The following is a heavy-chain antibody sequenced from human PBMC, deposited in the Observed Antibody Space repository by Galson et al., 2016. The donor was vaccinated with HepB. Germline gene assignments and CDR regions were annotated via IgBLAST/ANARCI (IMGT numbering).Heavy chain of an antibody. D-gene: IGHD3-3*01. CDR2: ISSNSGGGAI. CDR3: ARGVGFYT. CDR1: GFTLSDSY. V-gene: IGHV3-11*01. J-gene: IGHJ4*02. Sequence: SLRLSCAASGFTLSDSYMAWIRLAPGKGLEWISYISSNSGGGAIYYADSVQGRFTISRDNAKNSLSLQMNSLRAEDTAVYYCARGVGFYTGGQGTRGTVAS.